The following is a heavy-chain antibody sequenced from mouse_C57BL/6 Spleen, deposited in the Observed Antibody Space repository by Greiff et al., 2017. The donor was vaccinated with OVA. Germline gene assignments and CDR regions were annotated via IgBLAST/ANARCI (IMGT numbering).Heavy chain of an antibody. J-gene: IGHJ4*01. CDR3: AKGAYDGYAMDY. D-gene: IGHD2-12*01. CDR1: GFSLTSYG. V-gene: IGHV2-4*01. CDR2: IWSGGST. Sequence: VKLMESGPGLVQPSQSLSITCTVSGFSLTSYGVHWVRQPPGKGLEWLGVIWSGGSTDYNAAFISRLSISKDNSKSQVFFKMNSLQADDTAIYYCAKGAYDGYAMDYWGQGTSVTVSS.